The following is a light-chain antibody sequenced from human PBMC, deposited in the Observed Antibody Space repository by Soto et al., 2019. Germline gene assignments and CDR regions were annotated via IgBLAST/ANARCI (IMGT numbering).Light chain of an antibody. CDR3: QQYYTTPTLT. CDR1: QSVLYTLNKRNY. Sequence: DIVMTQSPDSLAMSLGERATINCKSSQSVLYTLNKRNYLSWYQQKPRQPPKLLIYWAYTRDSGVPDRFSGSGSGTEFTLPISSLQAEDAAVYYCQQYYTTPTLTFGQGTRLEIK. V-gene: IGKV4-1*01. CDR2: WAY. J-gene: IGKJ5*01.